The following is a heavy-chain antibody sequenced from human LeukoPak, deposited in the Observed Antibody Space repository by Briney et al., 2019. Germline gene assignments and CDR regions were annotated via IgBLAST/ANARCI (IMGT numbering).Heavy chain of an antibody. CDR3: ASTIPYYDSSGRKTQVAFDI. D-gene: IGHD3-22*01. V-gene: IGHV1-8*01. J-gene: IGHJ3*02. Sequence: ASVKVSCKASGYTFTSYDINWVRQAPGQGLEWMGWMNPNSANTGYAQKFQGRVTMTRNTSISTAYMELSSLRSEDTAVYYCASTIPYYDSSGRKTQVAFDIWGQGTMVTVSS. CDR2: MNPNSANT. CDR1: GYTFTSYD.